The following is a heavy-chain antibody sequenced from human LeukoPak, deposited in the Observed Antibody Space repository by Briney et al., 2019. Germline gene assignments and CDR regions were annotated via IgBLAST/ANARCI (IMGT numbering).Heavy chain of an antibody. CDR2: IYYSGST. CDR3: ARDHVVFGGYYYDAFDI. D-gene: IGHD3-22*01. J-gene: IGHJ3*02. CDR1: GGSFSGYY. V-gene: IGHV4-59*01. Sequence: SETLSLTCAVYGGSFSGYYWSWIRQPPGKGLEWIGYIYYSGSTNYNPSLKSRVTISVDTSKNQFSLKLSSVTAADTAVYYCARDHVVFGGYYYDAFDIWGQGTMVTVSS.